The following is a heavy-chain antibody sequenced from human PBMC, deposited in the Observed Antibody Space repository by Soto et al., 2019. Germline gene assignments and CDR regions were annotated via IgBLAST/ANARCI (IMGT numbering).Heavy chain of an antibody. CDR3: ASFADGDDY. Sequence: EVQLVESGGGLVKPGGSMRLSCAASGFTFSSYSMNWVRQAPGKGLEWVSSISSSSSYIYYADSVKGRFTISRDNAKNSLYLQMNSLRAEDTAVYYCASFADGDDYWGQGTLVTVSS. CDR2: ISSSSSYI. V-gene: IGHV3-21*01. CDR1: GFTFSSYS. J-gene: IGHJ4*02. D-gene: IGHD4-17*01.